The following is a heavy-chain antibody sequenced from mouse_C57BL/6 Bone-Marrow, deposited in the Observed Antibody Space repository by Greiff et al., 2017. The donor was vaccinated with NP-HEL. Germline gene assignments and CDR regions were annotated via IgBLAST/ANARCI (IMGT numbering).Heavy chain of an antibody. CDR2: INPNNGGT. J-gene: IGHJ3*01. D-gene: IGHD1-1*01. CDR1: GYTFTDYY. CDR3: ARYYYGSS. V-gene: IGHV1-26*01. Sequence: EVKLQQSGPELVKPGASVKISCKASGYTFTDYYMNWVKQSHGKSLEWIGDINPNNGGTSYNQKFKGKATLTVDKSSSTAYMELRSLTSEDSAVYYCARYYYGSSWGQGTLVTVSA.